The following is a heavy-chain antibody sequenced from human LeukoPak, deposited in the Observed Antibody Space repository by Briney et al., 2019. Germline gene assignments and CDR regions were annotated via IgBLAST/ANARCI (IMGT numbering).Heavy chain of an antibody. CDR3: ARAIGNWFDP. CDR1: GYTFTSYY. J-gene: IGHJ5*02. CDR2: ISAYNGNT. V-gene: IGHV1-18*04. Sequence: GASVKVSCKASGYTFTSYYMHWVRQAPGQGLEWMGWISAYNGNTNYAQKLQGRVTMTTDTSTSTAYMELRSLRSDDTAVYYCARAIGNWFDPWGQGTLVTVSS.